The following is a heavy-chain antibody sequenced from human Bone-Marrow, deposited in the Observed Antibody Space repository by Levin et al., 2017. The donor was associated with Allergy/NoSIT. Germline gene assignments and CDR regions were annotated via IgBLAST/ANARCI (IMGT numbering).Heavy chain of an antibody. J-gene: IGHJ4*02. V-gene: IGHV3-23*01. Sequence: GGSLRLSCVASGFRFKTYAMSWVRQAPGKGLQWVSGIGATGGGSTYYADFVKGRFTVSRDNSQNTMFLEMNSLRPEDTAVYYCAKGHGTGAAPEYWGQGTLVTVSS. CDR3: AKGHGTGAAPEY. D-gene: IGHD2-8*02. CDR1: GFRFKTYA. CDR2: IGATGGGST.